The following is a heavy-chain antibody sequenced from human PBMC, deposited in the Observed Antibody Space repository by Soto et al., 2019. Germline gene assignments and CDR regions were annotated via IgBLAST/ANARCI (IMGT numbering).Heavy chain of an antibody. CDR1: GGFVSSGSYY. J-gene: IGHJ3*02. Sequence: SETLSLTCAVYGGFVSSGSYYWSWIRQPLGKGLEWIGEMSHSGGTHFNPSLESRVTISVDTSKNQFSLKMSSVTAADTALYYCARIERGTATTVVDAFDIWGPGTMVTVSS. CDR3: ARIERGTATTVVDAFDI. V-gene: IGHV4-61*01. CDR2: MSHSGGT. D-gene: IGHD1-1*01.